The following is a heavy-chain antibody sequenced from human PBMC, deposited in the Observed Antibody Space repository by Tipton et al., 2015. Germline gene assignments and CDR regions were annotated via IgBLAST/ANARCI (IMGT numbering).Heavy chain of an antibody. CDR3: ARDWISDY. Sequence: GSLRLSCTTSGFRFSDSAMTWVRQSPGKGLEWVSLISGSGGTTYYADSVKGRFSISRDNNKNMLFLQMNSLRADDTALYYCARDWISDYWGQGTLVTVSS. D-gene: IGHD1-1*01. V-gene: IGHV3-23*01. J-gene: IGHJ4*02. CDR2: ISGSGGTT. CDR1: GFRFSDSA.